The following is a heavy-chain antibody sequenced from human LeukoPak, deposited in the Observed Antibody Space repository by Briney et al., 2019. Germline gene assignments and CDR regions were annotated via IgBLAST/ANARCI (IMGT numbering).Heavy chain of an antibody. Sequence: SETLSLTCTVSGGSISSSSYYWGWIRQPPGKGLEWIGYIYYSGSTNYNPSLKSRVTISVDTSKNQFSLKLSSVTAADTAVYYCARVDSSSWYGGHWFDPWGQGTLVTVSS. CDR1: GGSISSSSYY. CDR3: ARVDSSSWYGGHWFDP. V-gene: IGHV4-61*05. CDR2: IYYSGST. D-gene: IGHD6-13*01. J-gene: IGHJ5*02.